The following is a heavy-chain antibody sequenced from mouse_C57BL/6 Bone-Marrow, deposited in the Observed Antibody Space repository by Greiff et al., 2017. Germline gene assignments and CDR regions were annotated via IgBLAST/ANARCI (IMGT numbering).Heavy chain of an antibody. J-gene: IGHJ4*01. Sequence: VQLQQSGAELVRPGTSVKMSCKASGYTFTNYWIGWAKQRPGHGLEWIGDIYPGGGYTNYNGKFKGKATLTADKSSSTAYMQLSSLTSEDSAVYFCARSRGTVYAMDYWGQGTSVTVSS. V-gene: IGHV1-63*01. D-gene: IGHD1-1*01. CDR3: ARSRGTVYAMDY. CDR2: IYPGGGYT. CDR1: GYTFTNYW.